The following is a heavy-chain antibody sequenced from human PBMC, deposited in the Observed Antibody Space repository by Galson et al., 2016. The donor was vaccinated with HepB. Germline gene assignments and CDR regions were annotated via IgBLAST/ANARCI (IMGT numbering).Heavy chain of an antibody. CDR2: IWGDDNK. J-gene: IGHJ4*02. CDR3: AHDIPGYGFDY. D-gene: IGHD5-12*01. Sequence: PALVKPTQSLTLTCTFSGFSLTTSGVGVAWFRQPPGQALEWLALIWGDDNKRYSPFLRSRLTITKDTSKNQVVLTMTNMDPVDTGTYYCAHDIPGYGFDYWGPGTLVTVSA. CDR1: GFSLTTSGVG. V-gene: IGHV2-5*02.